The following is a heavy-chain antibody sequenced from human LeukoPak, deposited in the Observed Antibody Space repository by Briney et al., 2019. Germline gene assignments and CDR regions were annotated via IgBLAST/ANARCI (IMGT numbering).Heavy chain of an antibody. Sequence: SETLSLTCTVSGGSISSSSYYWGWIRQPPGKGLEWIGSIYYSGGTYYNPSLKSRVTMSVDTSKNQFSLKLSSVTAADTAVYYCARLSYSSGLFDYWGQGTLVTVSS. CDR1: GGSISSSSYY. V-gene: IGHV4-39*01. CDR3: ARLSYSSGLFDY. J-gene: IGHJ4*02. CDR2: IYYSGGT. D-gene: IGHD6-19*01.